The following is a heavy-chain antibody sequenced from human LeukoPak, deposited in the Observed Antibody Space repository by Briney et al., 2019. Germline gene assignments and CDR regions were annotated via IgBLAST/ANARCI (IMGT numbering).Heavy chain of an antibody. D-gene: IGHD3-16*01. J-gene: IGHJ4*02. CDR1: GFTFSDYD. CDR3: GRAFPPLRTSSAGDL. CDR2: ISYLSSHV. Sequence: GGSLRLSCSASGFTFSDYDMNWARQAPGKGLEWVSSISYLSSHVYYGDSVKGRFSISRDNAKNSLYLQMNSLGAEDTAVYYCGRAFPPLRTSSAGDLWGQGILVTVSS. V-gene: IGHV3-21*01.